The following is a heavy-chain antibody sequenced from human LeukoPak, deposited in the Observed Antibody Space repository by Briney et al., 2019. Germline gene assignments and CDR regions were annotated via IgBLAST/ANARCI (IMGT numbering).Heavy chain of an antibody. J-gene: IGHJ4*02. D-gene: IGHD6-19*01. CDR3: AREGDCGSGWYSTNSCNDY. CDR2: IYHSGST. CDR1: GGSISSSNW. V-gene: IGHV4-4*02. Sequence: PSGTLSLTCAVSGGSISSSNWWSWVRQPPGKGLEWIGEIYHSGSTNYNPSLKSRVTISVDKSKNQFSLKLSSVTAADTAVYYCAREGDCGSGWYSTNSCNDYWGRGTLVTVSS.